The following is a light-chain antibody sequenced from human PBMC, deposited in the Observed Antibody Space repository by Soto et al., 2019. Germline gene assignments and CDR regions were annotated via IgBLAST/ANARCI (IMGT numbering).Light chain of an antibody. J-gene: IGLJ3*02. CDR2: GGN. V-gene: IGLV1-44*01. Sequence: QSVPTQPPSASGTPGQRVTISCSGSTSNIESNNVDWYLQLPGTAPKLLIYGGNQRPSGIPDRFSGSKSGTSASLAISGLQSEDEGDYHCAAWDDSLNGPVFGGGTQLTVL. CDR1: TSNIESNN. CDR3: AAWDDSLNGPV.